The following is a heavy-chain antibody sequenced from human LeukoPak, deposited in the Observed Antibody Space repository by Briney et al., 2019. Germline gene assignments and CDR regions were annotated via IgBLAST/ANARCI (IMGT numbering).Heavy chain of an antibody. CDR1: GYTFTSYG. D-gene: IGHD6-13*01. Sequence: ASVKVFCKASGYTFTSYGISWVRQAPGQGLEWMGWISAYNGNTTYVQKVQDRVTVSTDTSTSTAYMELRSLRSDDTAVYYCARDHMLRSAAGTLDNWGQGTLVTVSS. CDR2: ISAYNGNT. V-gene: IGHV1-18*01. CDR3: ARDHMLRSAAGTLDN. J-gene: IGHJ4*02.